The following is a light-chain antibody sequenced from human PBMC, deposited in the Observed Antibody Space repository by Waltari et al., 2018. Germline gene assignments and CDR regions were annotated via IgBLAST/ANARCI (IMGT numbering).Light chain of an antibody. CDR1: SSNIGRNS. CDR3: AAWDDSLSGGL. J-gene: IGLJ2*01. V-gene: IGLV1-47*02. Sequence: QSVLTQPPSASEAARKSVTISCSGNSSNIGRNSVSWYQQLPGTAPKLLIYYNDQRPSGVSDRFSGSKSGTSASLAISGLQTEDEADYYCAAWDDSLSGGLFGGGTRLTVL. CDR2: YND.